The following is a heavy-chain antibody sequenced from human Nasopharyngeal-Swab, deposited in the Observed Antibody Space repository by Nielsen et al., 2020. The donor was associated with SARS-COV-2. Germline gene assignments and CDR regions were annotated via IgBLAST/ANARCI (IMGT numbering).Heavy chain of an antibody. J-gene: IGHJ4*02. CDR3: AISSGYYYPGFDY. Sequence: GGSLRLSCEASAFTFSSYSMSWVRQAPGKGLEWVSAISGSGDSTYYADSVKGRFTISRDNSKNSLYLQMNSLRAEDTAVYYCAISSGYYYPGFDYWGQGTLVTVSS. V-gene: IGHV3-23*01. D-gene: IGHD3-22*01. CDR2: ISGSGDST. CDR1: AFTFSSYS.